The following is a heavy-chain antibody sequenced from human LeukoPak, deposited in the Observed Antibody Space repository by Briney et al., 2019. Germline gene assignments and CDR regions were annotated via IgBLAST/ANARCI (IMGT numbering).Heavy chain of an antibody. CDR2: INPNSGGT. V-gene: IGHV1-2*02. Sequence: ASVTVSCKASGYTFTGYYMHWVRQAPGQGLEWMGWINPNSGGTNYAQKFQGRVTMTRDTSISTAYMELSRLRSDDTAVYYCARDFHYYDSSGYYYRFDYFDYWGQGTLVTVSS. J-gene: IGHJ4*02. CDR3: ARDFHYYDSSGYYYRFDYFDY. D-gene: IGHD3-22*01. CDR1: GYTFTGYY.